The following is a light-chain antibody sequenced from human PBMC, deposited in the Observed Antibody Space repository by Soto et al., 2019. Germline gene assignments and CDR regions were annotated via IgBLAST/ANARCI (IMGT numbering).Light chain of an antibody. V-gene: IGKV3-20*01. J-gene: IGKJ4*01. CDR3: QKYGSSPPN. CDR1: QSVSSY. Sequence: EIVLTQSPATLSLSPVERATLSCRSSQSVSSYLAWYQQKPGQAPRLLIYGASSRATGIPDRFSGSGSGTDFTLTIYRLEPEDFAVYCCQKYGSSPPNFGGGTKVDIK. CDR2: GAS.